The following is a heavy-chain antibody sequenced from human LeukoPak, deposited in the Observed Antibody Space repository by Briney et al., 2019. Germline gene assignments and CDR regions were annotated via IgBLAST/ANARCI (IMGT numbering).Heavy chain of an antibody. CDR2: IYHSGST. CDR1: GGSISSGGYS. D-gene: IGHD6-19*01. J-gene: IGHJ3*02. CDR3: ARAEYSSGWYGGAFDI. V-gene: IGHV4-30-2*01. Sequence: TLSLTCAVSGGSISSGGYSWSWIQQPPGKGLEWIGYIYHSGSTYYNPSLKSRVTMSVDRSKNQFSLKLSSVTAADTAVYYCARAEYSSGWYGGAFDIWGQGTMVTVSS.